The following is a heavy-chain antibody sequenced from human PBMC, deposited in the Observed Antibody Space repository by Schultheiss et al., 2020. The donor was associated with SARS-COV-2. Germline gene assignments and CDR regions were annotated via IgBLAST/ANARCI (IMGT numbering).Heavy chain of an antibody. D-gene: IGHD3-10*01. J-gene: IGHJ6*02. V-gene: IGHV4-39*07. Sequence: SETLSLTCSVSGGSIRNSGHNWGWIRQPPGKGLEWIGNIYYSGSTYDNPSLKSRVTISVDTSKNQFSLKLSPVTAADTAVYYCARVISVDEWFGEFNYGMDVWGQGSTVTVSS. CDR3: ARVISVDEWFGEFNYGMDV. CDR2: IYYSGST. CDR1: GGSIRNSGHN.